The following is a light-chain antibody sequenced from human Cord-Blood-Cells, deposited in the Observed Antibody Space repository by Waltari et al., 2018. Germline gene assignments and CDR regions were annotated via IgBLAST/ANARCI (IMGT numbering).Light chain of an antibody. CDR2: DAS. J-gene: IGKJ4*01. CDR1: QSVSSY. CDR3: QQRSNWLT. Sequence: EIVLTQSPATLSLSPGERATLSCRPSQSVSSYLAWYQQKPGQAPRLLIYDASNRATGIPARFSGSGSGTDFTLTISSLEPEDFAVYDCQQRSNWLTFGGGTKVEIK. V-gene: IGKV3-11*01.